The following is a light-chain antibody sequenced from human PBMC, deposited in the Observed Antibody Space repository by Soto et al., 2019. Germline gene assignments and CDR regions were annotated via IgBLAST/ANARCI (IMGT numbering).Light chain of an antibody. V-gene: IGKV3-15*01. CDR2: GAS. CDR1: QSVSSN. CDR3: QQYNNWPQT. Sequence: EIVMTQSPATLSVSPGERATLSCRASQSVSSNLAWYQQKPGQAPRLLIYGASTRATGLPARFSGSGSGTEFNLTISSLQSEDFAIYYCQQYNNWPQTFGQGTKLEIK. J-gene: IGKJ2*01.